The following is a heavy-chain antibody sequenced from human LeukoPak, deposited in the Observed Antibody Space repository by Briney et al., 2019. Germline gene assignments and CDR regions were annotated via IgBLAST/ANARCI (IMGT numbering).Heavy chain of an antibody. CDR2: ISQNGDS. V-gene: IGHV4-34*01. D-gene: IGHD3-22*01. CDR3: ARGAVGQSSGSFDY. CDR1: GGSLSFYY. Sequence: SETLSLTCGVSGGSLSFYYWSWIRQFPGKELEWIAEISQNGDSNYNMSLKSRVTISLDKSKNQVSLKLNSVTAADTAVYYCARGAVGQSSGSFDYWGQGTLVTVSS. J-gene: IGHJ4*02.